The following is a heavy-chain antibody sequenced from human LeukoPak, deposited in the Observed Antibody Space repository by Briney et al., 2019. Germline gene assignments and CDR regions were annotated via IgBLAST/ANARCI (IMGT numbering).Heavy chain of an antibody. V-gene: IGHV3-23*01. J-gene: IGHJ6*03. D-gene: IGHD6-6*01. CDR2: ISGSGGST. Sequence: PGGSLRLSGAASGFPFSSYVMSWVRQAPGKGLEWVSAISGSGGSTYYADSVKGRFTISRDNSKNTLYLQMNSLRAEDTAVYYCAKVRSSSIYYYYYMDVWGKGTTVTVSS. CDR1: GFPFSSYV. CDR3: AKVRSSSIYYYYYMDV.